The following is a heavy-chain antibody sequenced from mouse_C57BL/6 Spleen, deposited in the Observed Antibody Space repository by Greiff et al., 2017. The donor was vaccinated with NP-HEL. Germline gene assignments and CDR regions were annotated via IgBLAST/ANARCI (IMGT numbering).Heavy chain of an antibody. CDR2: IYPGNSDT. D-gene: IGHD1-1*01. V-gene: IGHV1-5*01. Sequence: EVQLQQSGTVLARPGASVKMSCKTSGYTFTSYWMHWVKQRPGQGLEWIGAIYPGNSDTSYNQKFKGKAKLTAVTSASTAYMELSSLTNEDSAVYYGTATVVNDFDYWGQGTTLTVAS. CDR1: GYTFTSYW. CDR3: TATVVNDFDY. J-gene: IGHJ2*01.